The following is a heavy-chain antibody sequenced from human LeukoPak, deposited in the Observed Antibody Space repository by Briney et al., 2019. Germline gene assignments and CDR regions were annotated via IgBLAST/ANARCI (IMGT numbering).Heavy chain of an antibody. Sequence: GGSLRLSCAASGFTFSSYGMTWVRQAPGKGLEWVSIISGSGRDTYYADSVKGRFTISRDKSKNTLYLQMNSLRAEDTAVYYCAKGQISRSDRFDYWGQGTLVTVSS. CDR3: AKGQISRSDRFDY. CDR1: GFTFSSYG. CDR2: ISGSGRDT. D-gene: IGHD3-3*02. J-gene: IGHJ4*02. V-gene: IGHV3-23*01.